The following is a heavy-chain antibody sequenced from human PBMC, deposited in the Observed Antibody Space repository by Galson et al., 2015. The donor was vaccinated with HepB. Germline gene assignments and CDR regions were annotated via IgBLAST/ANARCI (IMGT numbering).Heavy chain of an antibody. CDR2: VMQGGSDK. J-gene: IGHJ4*02. V-gene: IGHV3-7*03. Sequence: SLRLSCAASGFTFSSYSMSWVRQAPGKGLEWVATVMQGGSDKYYVDSVKGRFTISRDNTKNSVYLQMNSLRAEDTAVYYCAKRGGVVGATYFDYWGQGTLVTVSS. D-gene: IGHD1-26*01. CDR3: AKRGGVVGATYFDY. CDR1: GFTFSSYS.